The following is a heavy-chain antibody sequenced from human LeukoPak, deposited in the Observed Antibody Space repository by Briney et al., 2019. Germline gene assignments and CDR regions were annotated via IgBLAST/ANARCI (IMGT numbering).Heavy chain of an antibody. J-gene: IGHJ4*02. CDR3: ARQGMIVVVTAIFDY. D-gene: IGHD2-21*02. CDR1: GGSISSSSYY. V-gene: IGHV4-39*01. CDR2: IYYSGST. Sequence: SETLSLTCTVSGGSISSSSYYWGWIRQPPGKGLEWIGSIYYSGSTYYNPSLKSRVTISVDTFKNQFSLKLSSVTAADTAVYYCARQGMIVVVTAIFDYWGQGTLVTVSS.